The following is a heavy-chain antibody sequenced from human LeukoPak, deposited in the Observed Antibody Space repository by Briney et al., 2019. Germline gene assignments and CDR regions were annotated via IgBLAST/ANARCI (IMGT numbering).Heavy chain of an antibody. Sequence: GGSLRLSCAASGFTFSSYWMSWVRQAPGKGVEWVANIKQDGSEKYYVDSVKGRFTISRDNAKNSLYLQMNSLRAEDTAVYYCARDLEFQGPPLYNWNDKGSLPLAYWGQGTLVTVSS. CDR3: ARDLEFQGPPLYNWNDKGSLPLAY. D-gene: IGHD1-1*01. CDR2: IKQDGSEK. V-gene: IGHV3-7*01. J-gene: IGHJ4*02. CDR1: GFTFSSYW.